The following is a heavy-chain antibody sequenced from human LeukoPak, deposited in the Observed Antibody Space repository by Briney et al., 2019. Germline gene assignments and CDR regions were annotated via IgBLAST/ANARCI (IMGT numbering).Heavy chain of an antibody. CDR3: AKGTTVGGDHDAFDI. CDR2: ISTYSGDT. Sequence: ASVKVSCKASGYSFSTYGIIWVRQAPGQGLEWMGWISTYSGDTNYAQRLQGRVTMTIDTSTRTVYMELRSLGSDDTAMYYCAKGTTVGGDHDAFDIWGQGTMVTVSS. V-gene: IGHV1-18*01. J-gene: IGHJ3*02. CDR1: GYSFSTYG. D-gene: IGHD6-19*01.